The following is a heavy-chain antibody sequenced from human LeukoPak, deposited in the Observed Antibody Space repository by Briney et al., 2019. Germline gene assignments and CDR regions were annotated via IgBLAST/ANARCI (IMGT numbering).Heavy chain of an antibody. CDR3: AREYKTKEPAYYFDY. CDR2: IYYSGST. J-gene: IGHJ4*02. D-gene: IGHD1-1*01. Sequence: SETLSLTCTVSGGSISSYYWSWIRQPPGMGLEWIGYIYYSGSTYYNPSLKSRVTISVDTSKNQFSLKLSSVTAADTAVYYCAREYKTKEPAYYFDYWGQGTLVTVSS. CDR1: GGSISSYY. V-gene: IGHV4-59*12.